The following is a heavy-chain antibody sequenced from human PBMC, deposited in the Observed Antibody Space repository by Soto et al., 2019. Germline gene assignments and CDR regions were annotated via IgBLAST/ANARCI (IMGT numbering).Heavy chain of an antibody. Sequence: QVQLVQSGAEVKKPGASVKVSCKASGYTFTSYGISWVRQAPGQGLERMGWISAYNGNTNYAQKLQGRVTMTTDTSTSTAYMELRSLRSDDTAVHYCARSPPAIGTYYFGMDVWGQGTTVTVSS. CDR2: ISAYNGNT. V-gene: IGHV1-18*01. CDR1: GYTFTSYG. D-gene: IGHD2-2*02. J-gene: IGHJ6*02. CDR3: ARSPPAIGTYYFGMDV.